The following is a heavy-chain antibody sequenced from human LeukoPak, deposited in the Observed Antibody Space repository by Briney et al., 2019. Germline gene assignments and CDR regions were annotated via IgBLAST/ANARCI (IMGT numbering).Heavy chain of an antibody. V-gene: IGHV4-31*03. Sequence: PSQTLFLTCTVSGGSISSGGYYWSWIRQHPGKGLEWIGYIYYSGSTYYNPSLKSRVTISVDTSKNQFSLKLSSVTAADTAVYYCARVPPYDSSGYRANDAFDIWGQGTMVTVSS. CDR3: ARVPPYDSSGYRANDAFDI. CDR1: GGSISSGGYY. J-gene: IGHJ3*02. CDR2: IYYSGST. D-gene: IGHD3-22*01.